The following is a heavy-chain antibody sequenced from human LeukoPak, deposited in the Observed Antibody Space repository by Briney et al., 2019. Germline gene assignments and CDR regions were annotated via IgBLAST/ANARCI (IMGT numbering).Heavy chain of an antibody. CDR3: ARGPIYLWIYYGMDV. Sequence: GGSLRLSCTASGFTFGDHAMTWVRQAPGKGLEWVSFIRSEAYGQTTEYAASVKDRFTISRDNSKGIVYLQMNSLKTEDTAKYYCARGPIYLWIYYGMDVWGQGTTVSVSS. CDR1: GFTFGDHA. V-gene: IGHV3-49*04. CDR2: IRSEAYGQTT. J-gene: IGHJ6*02. D-gene: IGHD3-9*01.